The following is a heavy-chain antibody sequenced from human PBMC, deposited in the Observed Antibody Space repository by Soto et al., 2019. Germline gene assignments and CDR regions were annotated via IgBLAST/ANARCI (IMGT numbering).Heavy chain of an antibody. V-gene: IGHV1-69*05. J-gene: IGHJ6*02. CDR1: GGSVSDYA. D-gene: IGHD3-3*01. CDR3: ARPGIDKSGYFSTHNYGMDL. CDR2: IVPLFDRT. Sequence: GGSVSDYAINWVRQAPGQGLEWVGGIVPLFDRTEYAQSLQGRVTITTDKFKTIFYMELNSLTYDDTAIYYCARPGIDKSGYFSTHNYGMDLWVPGTTVTVAS.